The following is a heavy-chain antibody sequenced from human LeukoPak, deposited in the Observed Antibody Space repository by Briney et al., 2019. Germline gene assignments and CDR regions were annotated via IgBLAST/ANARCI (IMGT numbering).Heavy chain of an antibody. CDR1: GYTFTSYS. CDR2: INVGNGNT. Sequence: ASVKVSCKASGYTFTSYSLHWVRQAPGQRLEWMGWINVGNGNTKYSQKFQGRVTMTTDTSTSIAYMELMSLRSNDTAVYFCARDQGVVVVPAAVVHWGQGTLVTVSS. V-gene: IGHV1-3*01. D-gene: IGHD2-2*01. J-gene: IGHJ5*02. CDR3: ARDQGVVVVPAAVVH.